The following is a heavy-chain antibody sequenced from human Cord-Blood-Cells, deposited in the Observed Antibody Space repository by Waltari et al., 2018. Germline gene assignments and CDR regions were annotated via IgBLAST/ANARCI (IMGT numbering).Heavy chain of an antibody. Sequence: EVQLVQSGAAVKKPGESLKISCTASGTSFTSYWIGWVRPMPGTGLEWMGIIYPGDSDTRYSPSFQGQVTISADKSISTAYLQWSSLKASDTAMYYCARRRVAGTIKGDDAFDIWGQGTMVTVSS. D-gene: IGHD1-7*01. CDR2: IYPGDSDT. CDR1: GTSFTSYW. CDR3: ARRRVAGTIKGDDAFDI. V-gene: IGHV5-51*01. J-gene: IGHJ3*02.